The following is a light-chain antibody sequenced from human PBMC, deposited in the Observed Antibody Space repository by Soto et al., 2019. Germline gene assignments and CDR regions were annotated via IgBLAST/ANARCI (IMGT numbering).Light chain of an antibody. CDR1: QSVTNN. CDR3: QQYDNWPRT. V-gene: IGKV3-15*01. CDR2: GSS. J-gene: IGKJ1*01. Sequence: EIVMTQSPATLSVSPGGRVTLSCRASQSVTNNLAWYQQKPGQAPRLLFYGSSTKATGIPARFSGSGSGTEFTLTISSLQSEDFAVYYCQQYDNWPRTFGQGTKVEIK.